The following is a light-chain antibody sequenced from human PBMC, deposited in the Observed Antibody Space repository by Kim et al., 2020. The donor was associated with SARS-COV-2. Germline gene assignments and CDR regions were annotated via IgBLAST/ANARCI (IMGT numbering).Light chain of an antibody. CDR2: RNN. J-gene: IGLJ3*02. CDR1: RSNIGSNY. Sequence: GQRVTIYCSGSRSNIGSNYVYWYQQLPGTAPKLLIYRNNQRPSGVPDRFSGSKSGTSASLAISGLRSEDEADYYCAAWDDSLSGWVFGGGTQLTVL. CDR3: AAWDDSLSGWV. V-gene: IGLV1-47*01.